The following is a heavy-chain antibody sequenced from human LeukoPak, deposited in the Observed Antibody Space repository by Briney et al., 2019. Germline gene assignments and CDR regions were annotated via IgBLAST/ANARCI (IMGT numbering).Heavy chain of an antibody. V-gene: IGHV3-23*01. CDR2: ISGSGGST. Sequence: PGGSLRLSCAASGFTFSSYAMSWVRQAPGKGLEWVSAISGSGGSTYYADSVKGRFTISRDNSKNTLYLQMNSLRVEDTAVYYCAKAEEDYDFWSGYYDWGQGTLVTVSS. CDR1: GFTFSSYA. CDR3: AKAEEDYDFWSGYYD. D-gene: IGHD3-3*01. J-gene: IGHJ4*02.